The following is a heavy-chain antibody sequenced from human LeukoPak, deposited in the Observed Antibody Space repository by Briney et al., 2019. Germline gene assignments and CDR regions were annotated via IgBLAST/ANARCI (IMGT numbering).Heavy chain of an antibody. CDR2: ISYDGYTT. J-gene: IGHJ4*02. Sequence: GGSLRLSCAASGVTFNSYPMHWVRQAPGKGLEWLAVISYDGYTTLHADSVKGRFTISRDDSRDTLYLQMNSLKSEDTAVYYCARDPRRGSPDYFDYWGQGTLVTVST. D-gene: IGHD3-16*01. CDR1: GVTFNSYP. CDR3: ARDPRRGSPDYFDY. V-gene: IGHV3-30*04.